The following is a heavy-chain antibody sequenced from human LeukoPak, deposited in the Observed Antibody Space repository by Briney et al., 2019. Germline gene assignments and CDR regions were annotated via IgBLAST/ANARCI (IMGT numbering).Heavy chain of an antibody. CDR1: GFTFSSYA. CDR3: AKGGDYGDYGAYFDY. CDR2: IRGSGGTT. D-gene: IGHD4-17*01. J-gene: IGHJ4*02. Sequence: GGSLRLSCAASGFTFSSYALSWVRQAPGKGLEWVSAIRGSGGTTYYPDSAKGRFTIFRDNSKNTLYLQMNSLRAEDTAVYYCAKGGDYGDYGAYFDYWGQGTLVTVSS. V-gene: IGHV3-23*01.